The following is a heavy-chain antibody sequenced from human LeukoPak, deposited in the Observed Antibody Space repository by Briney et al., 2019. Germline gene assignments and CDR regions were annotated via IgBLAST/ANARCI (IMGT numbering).Heavy chain of an antibody. CDR3: ARGPLRLYSYDSSANYFRWFDP. Sequence: ASVKVSCKASGYTFTTYNIHWVRQAPGQGLEWMGIINPSGGSTSYAQKFQGRVTMTTDTSTSTAYMELRSLRSDDTAVYYCARGPLRLYSYDSSANYFRWFDPWGQGTLVTVSS. D-gene: IGHD3-22*01. CDR1: GYTFTTYN. CDR2: INPSGGST. J-gene: IGHJ5*02. V-gene: IGHV1-46*01.